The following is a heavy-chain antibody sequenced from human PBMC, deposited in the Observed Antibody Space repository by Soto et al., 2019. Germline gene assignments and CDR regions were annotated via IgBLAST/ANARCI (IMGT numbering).Heavy chain of an antibody. CDR1: GGSISSYY. CDR3: AGSGSYSYFDY. CDR2: IYYSGST. J-gene: IGHJ4*02. V-gene: IGHV4-59*01. Sequence: SETLSLTCTVSGGSISSYYWSWIRQPPGKGLEWIGYIYYSGSTNYNPSLKSRVTISVDTSKNQFSLKLSSVTAADTAVYYCAGSGSYSYFDYWGQGTLVTVSS. D-gene: IGHD3-10*01.